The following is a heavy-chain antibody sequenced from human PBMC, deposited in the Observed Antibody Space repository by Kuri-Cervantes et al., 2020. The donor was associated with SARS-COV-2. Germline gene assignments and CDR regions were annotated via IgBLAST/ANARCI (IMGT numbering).Heavy chain of an antibody. Sequence: GESLKISCAASGFTFSSYAMSWVRQAPGKGLEWVSAISGSGGSTYYADSVKGRFTISRDNSKNTLYLQMNSLRAEDTAVYYCAKDQRVVPAAIWYFQHWGQGTLVTVSS. CDR3: AKDQRVVPAAIWYFQH. CDR2: ISGSGGST. D-gene: IGHD2-2*02. J-gene: IGHJ1*01. V-gene: IGHV3-23*01. CDR1: GFTFSSYA.